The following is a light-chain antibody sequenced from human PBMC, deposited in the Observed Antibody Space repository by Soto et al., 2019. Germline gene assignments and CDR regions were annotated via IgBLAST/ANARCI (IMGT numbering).Light chain of an antibody. V-gene: IGKV1-17*01. J-gene: IGKJ2*01. CDR3: LHHNGYPPV. CDR2: LAS. Sequence: DIQMTHSPSSLSASVGDTVTITCRASQHITNDCAWYQQKAGRAPKCLILLASRLQTGVPSRFSGSGSWTEFTLTISSLQPEDVATSYCLHHNGYPPVFGRGTKVEIK. CDR1: QHITND.